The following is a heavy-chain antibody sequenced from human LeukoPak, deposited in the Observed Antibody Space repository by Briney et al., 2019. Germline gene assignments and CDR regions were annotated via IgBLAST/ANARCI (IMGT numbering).Heavy chain of an antibody. D-gene: IGHD6-13*01. Sequence: PGGSLRLSCVVSGFTSDDYAMHWVRQAPGKGLEWVSGISWNSGSIGYADSVKGRFTISRDNAKNSLYLQMNSLRAEDMALYYCARSTAAGNDSFDIWGQGTMVTVSS. CDR3: ARSTAAGNDSFDI. CDR1: GFTSDDYA. J-gene: IGHJ3*02. V-gene: IGHV3-9*02. CDR2: ISWNSGSI.